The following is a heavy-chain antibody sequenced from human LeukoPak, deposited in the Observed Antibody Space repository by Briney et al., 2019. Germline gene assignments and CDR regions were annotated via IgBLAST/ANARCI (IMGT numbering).Heavy chain of an antibody. CDR1: GGSISSYY. CDR2: IYYSGST. V-gene: IGHV4-59*01. J-gene: IGHJ2*01. CDR3: ARPSGYCSSTSCSLGYFDL. Sequence: PSETLSLTCTVSGGSISSYYWSWIRQPPGKGLEWIGYIYYSGSTNYNPSLKSRVTISVDTSKNQFSTKLSSVTAADTAVYYCARPSGYCSSTSCSLGYFDLWGRGTLVTVSS. D-gene: IGHD2-2*01.